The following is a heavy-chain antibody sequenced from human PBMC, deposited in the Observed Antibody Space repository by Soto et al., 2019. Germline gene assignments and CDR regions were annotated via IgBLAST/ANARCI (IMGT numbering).Heavy chain of an antibody. CDR2: VKDGGHT. V-gene: IGHV4-34*01. D-gene: IGHD5-12*01. CDR3: ARGQEGVVSTH. J-gene: IGHJ4*02. Sequence: QVQLQQWGAGLLKPSETLSLNCAVNGGSLSGYYWSWIRQPPGKGLEWIGEVKDGGHTNYSPSLRGPVTISSDTSNNQFSLRLNSVTAADTGVYYCARGQEGVVSTHWDQGSLVTVSS. CDR1: GGSLSGYY.